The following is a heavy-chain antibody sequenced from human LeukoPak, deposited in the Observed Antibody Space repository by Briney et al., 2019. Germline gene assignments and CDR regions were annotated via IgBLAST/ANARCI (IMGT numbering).Heavy chain of an antibody. J-gene: IGHJ4*02. V-gene: IGHV1-2*02. CDR3: ARDTDLWFGSFDY. CDR2: INPNSGGT. D-gene: IGHD3-10*01. Sequence: ASVKVSCKASGYTFTGYYMHWVRQAPGQGLEWMGWINPNSGGTNYAQKFQGRVTMTRDTSISTAYMELSRLRSDDTAVYYCARDTDLWFGSFDYWGQGTLVTVSS. CDR1: GYTFTGYY.